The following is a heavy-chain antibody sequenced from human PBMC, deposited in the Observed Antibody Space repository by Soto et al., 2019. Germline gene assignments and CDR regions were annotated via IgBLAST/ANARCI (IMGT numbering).Heavy chain of an antibody. Sequence: TSETLSLTCTVSGGSISSYYWSWIRQPPGKGLEWIGYIYYSGSTNYNPSLKSRVTISVDTSKNQFSLKLSSVTAADTAVYYCARGPPTFDWLKMNWFDPWGQGTLVTVSS. J-gene: IGHJ5*02. D-gene: IGHD3-9*01. CDR2: IYYSGST. V-gene: IGHV4-59*01. CDR3: ARGPPTFDWLKMNWFDP. CDR1: GGSISSYY.